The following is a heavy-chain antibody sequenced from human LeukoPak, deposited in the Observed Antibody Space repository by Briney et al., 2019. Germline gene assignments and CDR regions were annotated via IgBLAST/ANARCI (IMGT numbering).Heavy chain of an antibody. V-gene: IGHV3-30-3*01. Sequence: GGSLRLSCAASGFTFSSYAMHWVRQAPGKGLELVAVISYDGNNKYYADSVKGRFTISRDNSKNTLYLQMNSLRAEDTALYYCATLPTWGQGTLVTVSS. CDR3: ATLPT. CDR2: ISYDGNNK. J-gene: IGHJ4*02. CDR1: GFTFSSYA. D-gene: IGHD4-17*01.